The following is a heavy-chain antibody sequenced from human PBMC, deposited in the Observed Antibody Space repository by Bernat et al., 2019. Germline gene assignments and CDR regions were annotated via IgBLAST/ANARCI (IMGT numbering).Heavy chain of an antibody. D-gene: IGHD3-10*01. CDR1: GFTFSDYG. CDR3: AREGSYGSGSDIFDF. CDR2: MWSHGSNK. Sequence: QVHLVESGGGVVQPGRSLRLSCEASGFTFSDYGMHWVRQAPGQGLEWVAVMWSHGSNKFYADSVKGRFAISRDKSNNTLYLQVNSLRVEDTALYYCAREGSYGSGSDIFDFWGQGTLVTVSS. V-gene: IGHV3-33*01. J-gene: IGHJ5*01.